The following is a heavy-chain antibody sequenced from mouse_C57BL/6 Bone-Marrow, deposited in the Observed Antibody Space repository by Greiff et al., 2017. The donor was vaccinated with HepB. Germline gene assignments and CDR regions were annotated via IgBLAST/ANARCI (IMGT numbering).Heavy chain of an antibody. CDR2: ISYDGSN. CDR1: GYSITSGYY. Sequence: VQLQESGPGLVKPSQSLSLTCSVTGYSITSGYYWNWIRQFPGNKLEWMGYISYDGSNNYNPSLKNRISITRDTSKNQFFLKLNSVTTEDTATYYCARSDYGSRWYFDVWGTGTTVTVSS. J-gene: IGHJ1*03. D-gene: IGHD1-1*01. CDR3: ARSDYGSRWYFDV. V-gene: IGHV3-6*01.